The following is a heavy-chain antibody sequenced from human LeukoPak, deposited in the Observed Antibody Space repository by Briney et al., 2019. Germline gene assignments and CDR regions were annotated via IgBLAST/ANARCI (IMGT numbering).Heavy chain of an antibody. J-gene: IGHJ4*02. Sequence: GRSLRLSCAASGFTFSSYGMHWVRRAPGKGLEWVAVISYDGSNKYYADSVKGRFTISRDNSKNTLYLQMNSLRAEDTAVYYCAKVEGTSDYFDYWGQGTLVTVSS. CDR3: AKVEGTSDYFDY. CDR1: GFTFSSYG. D-gene: IGHD1-1*01. V-gene: IGHV3-30*18. CDR2: ISYDGSNK.